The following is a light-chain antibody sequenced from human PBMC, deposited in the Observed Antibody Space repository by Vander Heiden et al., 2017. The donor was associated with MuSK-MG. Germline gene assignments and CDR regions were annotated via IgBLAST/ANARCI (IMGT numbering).Light chain of an antibody. Sequence: QSVLTQPPSVSGAPGQRVTISCTGSSSNVEGGYDVHLYQQRPGTSSTLVIYGNTNRPSGDPARFSGSKSGTSASLAITGLQAEDEAGDYCQSSDSGLSGSKVLGRGTKLTVL. V-gene: IGLV1-40*01. CDR1: SSNVEGGYD. CDR3: QSSDSGLSGSKV. J-gene: IGLJ3*02. CDR2: GNT.